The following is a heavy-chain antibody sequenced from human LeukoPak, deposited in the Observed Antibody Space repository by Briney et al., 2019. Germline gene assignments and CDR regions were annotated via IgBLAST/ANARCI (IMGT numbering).Heavy chain of an antibody. D-gene: IGHD2-21*02. J-gene: IGHJ5*02. CDR1: GGTFSSYT. Sequence: SVKVSCKASGGTFSSYTISWVRQAPGQGLEWMGRIIPILGTANYAQKFQGRVTITADKSTSTAYMELSSLRSEDTAVYYCARDEQYCGGDCYFWFDPWGQGTLVTVSS. CDR2: IIPILGTA. CDR3: ARDEQYCGGDCYFWFDP. V-gene: IGHV1-69*08.